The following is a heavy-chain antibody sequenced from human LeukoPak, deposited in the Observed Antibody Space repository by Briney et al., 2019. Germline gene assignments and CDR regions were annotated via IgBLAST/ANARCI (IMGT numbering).Heavy chain of an antibody. D-gene: IGHD5-18*01. CDR2: IHASGNT. CDR1: GGSISSYY. CDR3: ARDLGYGYYFYYYLDV. J-gene: IGHJ6*03. V-gene: IGHV4-61*02. Sequence: PSQTPSLTCTVSGGSISSYYWTWIRQPAGKGLEYLGRIHASGNTYYNPSLNSRVAISIDTSKNQFSLKVSSVAAADTAVYYCARDLGYGYYFYYYLDVWGKGTTVTVSS.